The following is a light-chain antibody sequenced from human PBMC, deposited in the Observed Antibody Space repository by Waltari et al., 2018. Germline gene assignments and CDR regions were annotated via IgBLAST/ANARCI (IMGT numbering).Light chain of an antibody. V-gene: IGKV4-1*01. CDR1: QSVLYSSNKKNY. CDR3: QQRSGWPPMYT. CDR2: WAS. Sequence: DIVMTQSPDSLAVSLGERATINCKSSQSVLYSSNKKNYLAWYQQKPGRPPKLLVYWASTRESGVPDRFSGSGSGTDFTLTISSLEPEDFAVYYCQQRSGWPPMYTFGQGTKIEIK. J-gene: IGKJ2*01.